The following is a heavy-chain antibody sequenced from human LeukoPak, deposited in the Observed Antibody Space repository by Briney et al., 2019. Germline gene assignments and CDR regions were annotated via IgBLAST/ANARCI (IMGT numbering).Heavy chain of an antibody. CDR3: AKDVRPDGAWDIDY. D-gene: IGHD4-17*01. J-gene: IGHJ4*02. CDR1: GFTFSSYS. Sequence: GGSLRLSCAASGFTFSSYSMNWVRQAPGEGLEWVSGILGGGGSTYYADSVKGRFTISRDNSKNTLYLQMNSLRADDTAVYYCAKDVRPDGAWDIDYWGQGTLVTVSS. CDR2: ILGGGGST. V-gene: IGHV3-23*01.